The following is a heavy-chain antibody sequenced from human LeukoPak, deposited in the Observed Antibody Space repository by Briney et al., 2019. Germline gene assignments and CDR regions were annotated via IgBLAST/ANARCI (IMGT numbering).Heavy chain of an antibody. CDR3: VRDGRPLDY. J-gene: IGHJ4*02. Sequence: GGSLRLSCTASGFTFDNYWMTWVRQPPGKGLEWVANIKQDGGERYYVDSVRGRFIISRDNSKNSLYLQMNSLRAEDTAVYYCVRDGRPLDYWGQGTLVIVS. D-gene: IGHD3/OR15-3a*01. V-gene: IGHV3-7*01. CDR1: GFTFDNYW. CDR2: IKQDGGER.